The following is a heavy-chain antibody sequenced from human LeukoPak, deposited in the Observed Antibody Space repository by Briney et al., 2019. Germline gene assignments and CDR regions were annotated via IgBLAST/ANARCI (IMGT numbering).Heavy chain of an antibody. CDR3: ARDPSNRYYTDV. V-gene: IGHV1-2*02. Sequence: ASVKVSCKPSGYTFTTYYLHWVRQAPGQGLEWMGWINPKNGGTNYAQKFPGRFTMTRDTSINTAYMELSGLTSDDTAVYYCARDPSNRYYTDVWGIGTTVTVSS. CDR1: GYTFTTYY. J-gene: IGHJ6*03. CDR2: INPKNGGT. D-gene: IGHD1-14*01.